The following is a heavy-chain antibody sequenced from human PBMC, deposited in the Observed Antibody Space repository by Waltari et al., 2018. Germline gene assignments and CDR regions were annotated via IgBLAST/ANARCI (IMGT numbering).Heavy chain of an antibody. CDR3: ARDSWASHTGVVTYYYHMDV. J-gene: IGHJ6*03. V-gene: IGHV3-30-3*01. CDR2: MSYDGNNR. CDR1: GFTFSNYA. D-gene: IGHD5-18*01. Sequence: QVQLVESGGGVVQPGGSLRLSCAASGFTFSNYAMHWVRQAPGKGLEWVAVMSYDGNNRYYAASMKGRFTISRDNSKNTLYLQINSLRPEDTAVYHCARDSWASHTGVVTYYYHMDVWGKGTTVTVSS.